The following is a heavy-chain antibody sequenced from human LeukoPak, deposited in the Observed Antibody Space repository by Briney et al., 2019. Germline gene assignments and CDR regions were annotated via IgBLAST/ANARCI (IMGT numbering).Heavy chain of an antibody. D-gene: IGHD3-3*01. CDR3: ARAGPLKGSGIDY. J-gene: IGHJ4*02. CDR2: IYYSGST. V-gene: IGHV4-59*01. CDR1: GASISSYY. Sequence: SETLSLTCTVSGASISSYYWSWIRQPPGKALEWIGYIYYSGSTNYNPSLKSRVTISVDTSKNQFSLKLSSVPGADTAVYYCARAGPLKGSGIDYWGQGTLVTVSS.